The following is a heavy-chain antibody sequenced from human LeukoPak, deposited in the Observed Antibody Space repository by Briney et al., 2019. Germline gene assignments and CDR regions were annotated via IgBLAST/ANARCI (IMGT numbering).Heavy chain of an antibody. V-gene: IGHV4-59*01. Sequence: SETLSLTCTVSGGSISSYYWSWIRQPPGKGLEWIGYIYYSGSTNYNPSLKSRVTISVDTSKNQFSLKLSSVTAADTAVYYCARMRGIAAAGLDYWGQGTLVTVSS. D-gene: IGHD6-13*01. CDR3: ARMRGIAAAGLDY. J-gene: IGHJ4*02. CDR2: IYYSGST. CDR1: GGSISSYY.